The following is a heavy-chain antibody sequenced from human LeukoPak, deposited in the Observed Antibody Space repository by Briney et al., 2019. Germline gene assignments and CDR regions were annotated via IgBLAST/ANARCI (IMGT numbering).Heavy chain of an antibody. CDR3: ALWNSDRGSFDP. Sequence: GGSLRLSCAASGFTFSSSDMTWVRQAPGKGLEWVSFISDSGASKHYADSARGRFTISRDNSKNTLYLRMNSLRAEDTAIYYCALWNSDRGSFDPWGQGALVTVSS. D-gene: IGHD1-1*01. CDR2: ISDSGASK. V-gene: IGHV3-23*01. CDR1: GFTFSSSD. J-gene: IGHJ5*02.